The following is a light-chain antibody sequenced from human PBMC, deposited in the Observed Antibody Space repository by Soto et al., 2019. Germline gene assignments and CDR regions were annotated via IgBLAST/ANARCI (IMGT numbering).Light chain of an antibody. Sequence: DIQLTQSPSFLSASVGDRVTITCRASQDINTYLAWYQQKQGKTPKLLIFDASTVQNGVPSRFIGSGSGTEFTVTITSLQPEDFATYYCQQRNSYPITFGQGTRLEIK. J-gene: IGKJ5*01. CDR2: DAS. CDR1: QDINTY. V-gene: IGKV1-9*01. CDR3: QQRNSYPIT.